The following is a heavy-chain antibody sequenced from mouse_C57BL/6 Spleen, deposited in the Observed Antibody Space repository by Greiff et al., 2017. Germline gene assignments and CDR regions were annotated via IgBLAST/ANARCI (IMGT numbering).Heavy chain of an antibody. Sequence: EVQRVESGGGLVKPGGSLKLSCAASGFTFSSYTMSWVRQTPEKRLEWVATISGGGGNTYYPDSVKGRFTISRDNAKNTLYLQMSSLRSEDTALYYCARQPYGNYEYCDVLGTGTTVTVSS. J-gene: IGHJ1*03. CDR1: GFTFSSYT. V-gene: IGHV5-9*01. D-gene: IGHD2-1*01. CDR3: ARQPYGNYEYCDV. CDR2: ISGGGGNT.